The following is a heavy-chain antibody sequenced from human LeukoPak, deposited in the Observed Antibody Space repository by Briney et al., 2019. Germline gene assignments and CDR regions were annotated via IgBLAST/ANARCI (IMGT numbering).Heavy chain of an antibody. CDR1: GFTLSSYS. J-gene: IGHJ4*02. CDR3: SRGCGSYYSD. V-gene: IGHV3-21*01. CDR2: ISSSSDYI. D-gene: IGHD1-26*01. Sequence: GGSLRLSCAASGFTLSSYSINWVRQAPGKGREGVSCISSSSDYIYYADSVKGRFTLSKDNAKKFLDLEMTTIRAQETAVYYGSRGCGSYYSDWGQGTLVTVSS.